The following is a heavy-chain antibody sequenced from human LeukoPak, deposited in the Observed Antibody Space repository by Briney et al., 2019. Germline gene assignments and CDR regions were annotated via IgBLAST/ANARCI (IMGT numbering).Heavy chain of an antibody. Sequence: ASVKVSCKASGYTFTGYYMHWVRQAPGQGLEWMGWINPNSGGTNYAQKFQGRVTMTRDTSISTAYMELSRLRSDDTAVYYCARAYYGSGSYLWFDPWGQGTLVTVSS. D-gene: IGHD3-10*01. CDR1: GYTFTGYY. J-gene: IGHJ5*02. CDR3: ARAYYGSGSYLWFDP. V-gene: IGHV1-2*02. CDR2: INPNSGGT.